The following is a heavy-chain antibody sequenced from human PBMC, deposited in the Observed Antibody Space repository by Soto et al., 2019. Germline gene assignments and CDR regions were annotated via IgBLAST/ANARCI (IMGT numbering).Heavy chain of an antibody. J-gene: IGHJ4*02. CDR1: GFTLSSYG. V-gene: IGHV3-23*01. CDR2: ISPNGQGI. Sequence: GGSLRLSCAASGFTLSSYGMSWVRQAPGKGLEWVSAISPNGQGIYYADSVRGRFTISRDTSKNTVFLHMDSLRAEDTPVYYFAKDRNYPRDCFHYWGQGTLVTVSS. D-gene: IGHD3-10*01. CDR3: AKDRNYPRDCFHY.